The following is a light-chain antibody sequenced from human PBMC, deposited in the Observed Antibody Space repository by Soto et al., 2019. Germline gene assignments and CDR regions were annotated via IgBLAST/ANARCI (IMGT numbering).Light chain of an antibody. CDR2: DAS. CDR1: QSISTW. J-gene: IGKJ4*01. V-gene: IGKV1-5*01. Sequence: IEITQSPSTLSASVGDRVSSTCLASQSISTWLAWYQQKPGKAPKLLIYDASSLHSGIPSRFSGSGSGTFFTLTISSLQPDDFATYYCQHYNTYSLTFGGGTNV. CDR3: QHYNTYSLT.